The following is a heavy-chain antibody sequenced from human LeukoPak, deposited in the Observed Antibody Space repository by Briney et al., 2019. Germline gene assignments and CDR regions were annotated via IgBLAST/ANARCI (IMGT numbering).Heavy chain of an antibody. V-gene: IGHV1-8*01. J-gene: IGHJ3*02. CDR1: GYTFTIYD. D-gene: IGHD3-10*01. CDR2: MNTNSGNT. CDR3: ARGSDGSGDAFDI. Sequence: ASVTVSFTASGYTFTIYDINWVRQAPGQGLEWMGWMNTNSGNTGYAQKFPGRVTMTRNTSISTAYMELSSLRSEDTAVYYCARGSDGSGDAFDIWGQGTMVTVSS.